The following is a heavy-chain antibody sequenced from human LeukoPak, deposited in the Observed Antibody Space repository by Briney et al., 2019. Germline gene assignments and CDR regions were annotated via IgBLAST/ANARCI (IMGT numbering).Heavy chain of an antibody. Sequence: GGSLRLSCAASGFTFSSYSVNWVRQAPGKGLEWVSYISSSSSTIYYADSVKGRFTISRDNAKNSLYLQMNSLRAEDTAVYYCARLRGILDAFDIWGQGTMVTVSS. CDR1: GFTFSSYS. J-gene: IGHJ3*02. CDR2: ISSSSSTI. D-gene: IGHD1-14*01. V-gene: IGHV3-48*04. CDR3: ARLRGILDAFDI.